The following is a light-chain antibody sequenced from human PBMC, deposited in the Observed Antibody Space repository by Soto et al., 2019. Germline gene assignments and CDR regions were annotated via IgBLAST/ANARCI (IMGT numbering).Light chain of an antibody. V-gene: IGKV3-15*01. Sequence: EIVMTQSPATLSVSPGESATLSCRASQSVGSNLAWYQQKPGQAPRLLIHGASTRATGIPARFSGSGSGTDFTLTISSLQPEDFAVYYCQQYNSWLWSFGQGTKVDIK. CDR2: GAS. CDR3: QQYNSWLWS. CDR1: QSVGSN. J-gene: IGKJ1*01.